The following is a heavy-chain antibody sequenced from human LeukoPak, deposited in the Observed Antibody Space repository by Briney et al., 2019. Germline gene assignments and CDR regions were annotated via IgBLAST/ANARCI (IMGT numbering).Heavy chain of an antibody. Sequence: PGRSLRLSCAASGFTFSSYWMSWVRQPPGKGLEWVANIKQDGSEKYYVDSVKGRFTISRDNAKNSLYLQMNSLRAEDTAVYYCARRMTTVTAYFDYWGQGTLVTVSS. CDR1: GFTFSSYW. D-gene: IGHD4-11*01. CDR3: ARRMTTVTAYFDY. J-gene: IGHJ4*02. V-gene: IGHV3-7*01. CDR2: IKQDGSEK.